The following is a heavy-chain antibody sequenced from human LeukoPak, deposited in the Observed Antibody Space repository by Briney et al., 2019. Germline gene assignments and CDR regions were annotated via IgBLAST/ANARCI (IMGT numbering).Heavy chain of an antibody. CDR1: GGSFSGYY. CDR2: INHSGST. CDR3: ARIHCSSTSCYPGVDY. J-gene: IGHJ4*02. V-gene: IGHV4-34*01. Sequence: SETLSLTCAVYGGSFSGYYWSWIRQPPGKGLEWIGEINHSGSTNYNPSLKSRVTISVDTSKNQFSLKLSSVTAADTAVYYCARIHCSSTSCYPGVDYWGQETLVTVSS. D-gene: IGHD2-2*01.